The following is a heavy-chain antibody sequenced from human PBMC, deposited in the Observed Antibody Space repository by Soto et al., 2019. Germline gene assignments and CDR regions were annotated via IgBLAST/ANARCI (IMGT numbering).Heavy chain of an antibody. CDR2: ISWNSGSI. CDR1: GFTFDDYA. J-gene: IGHJ4*02. Sequence: EVQLVESGGGLVQPGRSLRLSCAASGFTFDDYAMHWVRQDPGKGLEWVSGISWNSGSIGYADSVKGRFTISRDNAKNSLYLQMNSLRAEDTALYYCAKGSGDYWGQGTLVTVSS. CDR3: AKGSGDY. V-gene: IGHV3-9*01.